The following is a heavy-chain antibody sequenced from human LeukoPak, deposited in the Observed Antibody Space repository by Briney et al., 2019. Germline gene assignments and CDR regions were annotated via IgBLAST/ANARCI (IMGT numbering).Heavy chain of an antibody. V-gene: IGHV3-23*01. CDR2: ISGSGGST. CDR1: GFTFSSYA. Sequence: GRSLRLSCAASGFTFSSYAMSWVRQAPGKGLEWVSAISGSGGSTYYADSVKGRFTISRDNSKNTLYLQMNSLRAEDTAVYYCAKDKGSYYYDSSGYSYDYWGQGTLVTVSS. J-gene: IGHJ4*02. D-gene: IGHD3-22*01. CDR3: AKDKGSYYYDSSGYSYDY.